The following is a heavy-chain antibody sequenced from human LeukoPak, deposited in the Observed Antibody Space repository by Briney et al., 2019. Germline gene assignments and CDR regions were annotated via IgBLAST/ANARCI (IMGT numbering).Heavy chain of an antibody. Sequence: GGSLRLSCAASGFTFSSYSMNWVRQAPGKGLEWVSYISSSSSTIYYADSVKGRFTISRDNAKNSLYLQMNSLRAEDTAVYYCARDMKRFGILTGYYLFDYWGQGTLVTVSS. CDR2: ISSSSSTI. J-gene: IGHJ4*02. V-gene: IGHV3-48*01. CDR3: ARDMKRFGILTGYYLFDY. D-gene: IGHD3-9*01. CDR1: GFTFSSYS.